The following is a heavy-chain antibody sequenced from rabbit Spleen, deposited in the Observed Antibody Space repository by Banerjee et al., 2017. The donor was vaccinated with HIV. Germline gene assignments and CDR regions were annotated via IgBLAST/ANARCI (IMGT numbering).Heavy chain of an antibody. CDR3: ARDLADVIGWNLDL. J-gene: IGHJ4*01. Sequence: QSLEESGGDLVKPGASLTLTCTASGVSFSSSSYMCWVRQAPGKGLEWIACIDSGSSGFTYFATWAKGRFTISKTSSTTVTLQMTRLTAADTATYFCARDLADVIGWNLDLWGPGTLVTVS. D-gene: IGHD1-1*01. V-gene: IGHV1S40*01. CDR1: GVSFSSSSY. CDR2: IDSGSSGFT.